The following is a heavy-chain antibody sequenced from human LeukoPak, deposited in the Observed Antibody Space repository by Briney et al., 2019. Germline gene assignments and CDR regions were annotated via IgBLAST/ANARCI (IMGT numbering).Heavy chain of an antibody. CDR1: GFTVSSNY. Sequence: PGGSLRLSCAAPGFTVSSNYMTWVRQAPGKGLEWVSVIYSAGSTYYADSVKGRFTISRDNPKNTLYLQMNSLRAEDTAVYYCARSEYYYGSGSYYFFDYWGQGTLVTVSS. D-gene: IGHD3-10*01. CDR2: IYSAGST. J-gene: IGHJ4*02. V-gene: IGHV3-53*01. CDR3: ARSEYYYGSGSYYFFDY.